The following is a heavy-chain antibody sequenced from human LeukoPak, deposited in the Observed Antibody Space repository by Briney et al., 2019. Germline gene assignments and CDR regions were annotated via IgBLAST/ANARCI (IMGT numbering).Heavy chain of an antibody. V-gene: IGHV3-21*01. CDR3: ARGHPYSSGWWDAFDI. Sequence: GRSLRLSCAASGFTFSSYSMNWVRQAPGKGLEWVSSISSSSSYIYYADSVKGRFTISRDNAKNSPYLQMNSLRAEDTAVYYCARGHPYSSGWWDAFDIWGQGTMVTVSS. CDR2: ISSSSSYI. J-gene: IGHJ3*02. CDR1: GFTFSSYS. D-gene: IGHD6-19*01.